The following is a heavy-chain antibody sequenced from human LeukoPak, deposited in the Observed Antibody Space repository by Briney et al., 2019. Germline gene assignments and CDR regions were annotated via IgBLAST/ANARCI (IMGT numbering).Heavy chain of an antibody. D-gene: IGHD3-22*01. V-gene: IGHV3-53*01. CDR1: GFTVSSNY. J-gene: IGHJ4*02. CDR3: ARQGDSSGYYLLDY. CDR2: IYSGGST. Sequence: GRSLRLSCAASGFTVSSNYMNWVRQAPGKGLEWVSVIYSGGSTYYADSVKGRFTISRDNSKNTLYLQMNSLRAEDTAVYYCARQGDSSGYYLLDYWGQGTLVTVSS.